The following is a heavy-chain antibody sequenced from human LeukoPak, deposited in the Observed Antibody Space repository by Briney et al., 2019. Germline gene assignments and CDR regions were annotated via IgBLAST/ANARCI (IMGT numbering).Heavy chain of an antibody. J-gene: IGHJ3*02. CDR3: ARWGLLRTGEGSFDAFDI. D-gene: IGHD1-26*01. CDR1: GFTFSSYW. Sequence: GGSLRLSCAASGFTFSSYWMSWVRQAPGKGLEWVVNVKQDGSEKYYVDSVKGRFTISRDNAKNSLYLQMNSLRAEDTAVYYCARWGLLRTGEGSFDAFDIWGQGTKVTVSS. V-gene: IGHV3-7*01. CDR2: VKQDGSEK.